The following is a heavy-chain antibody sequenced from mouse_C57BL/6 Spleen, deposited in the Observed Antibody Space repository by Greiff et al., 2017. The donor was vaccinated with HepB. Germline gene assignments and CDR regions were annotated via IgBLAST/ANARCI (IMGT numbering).Heavy chain of an antibody. Sequence: QVQLQQPGAELVKPGASVKLSCKASGYTFTSYWMHWVKQRPGQGLEWIGMIHPNSGSTNYNEKFKSKATLTVDKSSSTAYMQLSSLTSEDSAVYYCARDGDYDSWYFDVWGTGTTVTVSS. D-gene: IGHD2-4*01. CDR3: ARDGDYDSWYFDV. V-gene: IGHV1-64*01. J-gene: IGHJ1*03. CDR1: GYTFTSYW. CDR2: IHPNSGST.